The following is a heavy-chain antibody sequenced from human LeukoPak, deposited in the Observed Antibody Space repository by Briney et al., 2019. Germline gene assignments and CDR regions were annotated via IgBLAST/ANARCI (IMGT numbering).Heavy chain of an antibody. CDR2: ISAYNGNT. CDR1: GYTFTSYG. Sequence: ASVKVSRKASGYTFTSYGISWVRQAPGQGLEWMGWISAYNGNTNYAQKLQGRVTMTTDTSTSTAYMELRSLRSDDTAVYYCARDGHRRYHYDSSGREDAFDIWGQGTMVTVSS. V-gene: IGHV1-18*01. D-gene: IGHD3-22*01. CDR3: ARDGHRRYHYDSSGREDAFDI. J-gene: IGHJ3*02.